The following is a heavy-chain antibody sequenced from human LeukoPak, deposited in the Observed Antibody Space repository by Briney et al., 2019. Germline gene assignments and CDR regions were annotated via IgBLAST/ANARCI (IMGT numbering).Heavy chain of an antibody. CDR2: ISAYNGNT. CDR1: GYTFTAYG. D-gene: IGHD6-19*01. CDR3: ARVVGTTVAGYYYYYYGMDV. Sequence: ASVKVSCKASGYTFTAYGISWVRQAPGQGLEWMGWISAYNGNTNYAQKLQGRVTMTTDTSTSTAYMELRSLRSDDTAVYYCARVVGTTVAGYYYYYYGMDVWGQGTTVTVSS. J-gene: IGHJ6*02. V-gene: IGHV1-18*01.